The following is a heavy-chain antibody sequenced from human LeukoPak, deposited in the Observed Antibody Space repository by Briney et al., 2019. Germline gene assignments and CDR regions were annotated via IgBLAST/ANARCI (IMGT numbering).Heavy chain of an antibody. V-gene: IGHV1-46*01. CDR1: GYTFTSYY. J-gene: IGHJ4*02. CDR3: ARASSGYYGLFDY. Sequence: GASVKVSCKASGYTFTSYYMHWVRQAPGQGLEWMGIINPSGGSTSYAQKFQGRVTMTRDMSTSTVYTELSSLRSEDTAVYYCARASSGYYGLFDYWGQGTLVTVSS. D-gene: IGHD3-3*01. CDR2: INPSGGST.